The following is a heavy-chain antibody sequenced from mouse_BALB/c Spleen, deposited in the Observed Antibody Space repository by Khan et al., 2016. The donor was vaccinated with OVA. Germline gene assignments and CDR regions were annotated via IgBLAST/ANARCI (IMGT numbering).Heavy chain of an antibody. CDR1: GYSFTNYG. D-gene: IGHD2-13*01. CDR3: ASGDYWYFDV. Sequence: QIQLVQSGPEVKKPGETVKISCKASGYSFTNYGMNWVRQAPGKGLKWMGWINTYTGEPTYADDFKGRFAFSLETSASTAYLQINNLKNEDTATYFCASGDYWYFDVWGAGTTVTVFS. J-gene: IGHJ1*01. V-gene: IGHV9-3-1*01. CDR2: INTYTGEP.